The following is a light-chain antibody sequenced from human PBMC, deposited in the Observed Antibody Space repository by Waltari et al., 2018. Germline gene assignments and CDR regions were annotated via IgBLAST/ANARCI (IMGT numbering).Light chain of an antibody. CDR2: REN. CDR3: AAWDDSLNGL. Sequence: QSVLTQPPSASGAPGQRVTISCSGSIPNIGNNTVDWYQQPPGTAPKLHIYRENQRPSGVPDRFSGSKSGTSAFLAISGLQSDDEADYYCAAWDDSLNGLFGGGTKLTVL. CDR1: IPNIGNNT. V-gene: IGLV1-44*01. J-gene: IGLJ3*02.